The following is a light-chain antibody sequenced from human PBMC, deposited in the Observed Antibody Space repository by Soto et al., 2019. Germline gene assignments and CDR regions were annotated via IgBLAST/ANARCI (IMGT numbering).Light chain of an antibody. V-gene: IGLV2-8*01. J-gene: IGLJ3*02. CDR1: SSDVGDYNY. CDR3: SSYAGSNNHWV. CDR2: EVS. Sequence: QSALTQPPSASGSPGQSVTISCTGTSSDVGDYNYVSWYQQHPGKAPKLMIYEVSKRPSGVPDRFSGSKSGNTASLTVSGLQAEDEADDHCSSYAGSNNHWVFGGGTKRTVL.